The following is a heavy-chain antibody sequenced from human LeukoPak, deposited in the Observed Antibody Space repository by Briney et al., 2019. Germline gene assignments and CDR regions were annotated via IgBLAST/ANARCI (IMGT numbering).Heavy chain of an antibody. D-gene: IGHD4-11*01. CDR2: IYHSGST. Sequence: SQTLSLTCAVSGGSISSGGYSWSWIRQPSGKGLEWIGYIYHSGSTYYNPSLKSRVTISVDRSKNQFSLKLSSVTAADTAVYYCARDTGLALDYSGQGTLVTVSS. CDR3: ARDTGLALDY. CDR1: GGSISSGGYS. J-gene: IGHJ4*02. V-gene: IGHV4-30-2*01.